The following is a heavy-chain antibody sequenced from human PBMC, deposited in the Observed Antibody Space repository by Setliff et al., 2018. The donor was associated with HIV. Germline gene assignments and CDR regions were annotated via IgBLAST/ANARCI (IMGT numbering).Heavy chain of an antibody. J-gene: IGHJ5*01. CDR1: GDSISRYY. D-gene: IGHD3-3*01. V-gene: IGHV4-59*01. CDR2: IDYSGNT. Sequence: PSETLSLTCSVSGDSISRYYWSWIRQPPGKGLEWIGYIDYSGNTNYNSSLKSRVTISEDTSKKQVSLRLRFVTAADTAVYYCARGNTISEVVTTNWLDSWGQGTLVTVSS. CDR3: ARGNTISEVVTTNWLDS.